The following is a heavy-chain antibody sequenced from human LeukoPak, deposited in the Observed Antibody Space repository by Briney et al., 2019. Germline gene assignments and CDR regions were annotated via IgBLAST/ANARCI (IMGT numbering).Heavy chain of an antibody. CDR3: AKDIGSGSTLDY. J-gene: IGHJ4*02. D-gene: IGHD1-26*01. CDR1: GFTFSSYA. CDR2: ISGSGGST. V-gene: IGHV3-23*01. Sequence: GGSLRLSCAASGFTFSSYAMHWVRQAPGKGLEWVSAISGSGGSTYYADSVKGRFTISRDNSKNTLYLQMNSLRAEDTAVYYCAKDIGSGSTLDYWGQGTLVTVSS.